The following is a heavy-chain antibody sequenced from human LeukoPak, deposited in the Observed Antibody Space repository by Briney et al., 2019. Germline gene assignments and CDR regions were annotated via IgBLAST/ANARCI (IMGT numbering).Heavy chain of an antibody. V-gene: IGHV3-21*01. CDR1: GFTFSSYS. CDR3: ASPPYGGNPGAFDI. D-gene: IGHD4-23*01. Sequence: PGGSLRLSCAASGFTFSSYSMNWVRQAPGKGLEWVSSISSSSSYIYYADSVKGRFTISRDNAKNSLYLQMNSLRAEDTAVYYCASPPYGGNPGAFDIWGQGTMVTVSS. J-gene: IGHJ3*02. CDR2: ISSSSSYI.